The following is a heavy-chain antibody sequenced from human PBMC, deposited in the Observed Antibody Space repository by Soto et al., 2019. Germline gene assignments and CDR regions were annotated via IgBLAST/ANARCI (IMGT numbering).Heavy chain of an antibody. V-gene: IGHV3-23*01. J-gene: IGHJ4*02. CDR1: GFTFSSYA. Sequence: EVQLLESGGGSVQPGGSLRLSCAASGFTFSSYAVHWVRRPPGKGLEWVSSISGSGGTAYYADSVKGRFSISRDSLVNPLYLQMNSLRAEDTAVYYCAKGRGQNWNVDYWGQGTLVTVSP. CDR2: ISGSGGTA. D-gene: IGHD1-1*01. CDR3: AKGRGQNWNVDY.